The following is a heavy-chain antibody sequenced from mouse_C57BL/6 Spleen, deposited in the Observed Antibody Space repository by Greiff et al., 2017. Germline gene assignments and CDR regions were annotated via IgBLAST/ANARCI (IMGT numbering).Heavy chain of an antibody. CDR2: IDPSDSYT. J-gene: IGHJ1*03. Sequence: QVQLQQPGAELVKPGASVKLSCKASGYTFTSYWMQWVKQRPGQGLEWIGEIDPSDSYTNYNQKFKGKATLTVETSSSTAYMQLSSLTTEDSAVYDGDSGTGYGSSDGYFDVWGKGTPVTVSA. CDR3: DSGTGYGSSDGYFDV. CDR1: GYTFTSYW. V-gene: IGHV1-50*01. D-gene: IGHD1-1*01.